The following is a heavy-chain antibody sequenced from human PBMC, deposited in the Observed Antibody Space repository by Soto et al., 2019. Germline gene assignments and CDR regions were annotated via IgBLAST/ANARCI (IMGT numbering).Heavy chain of an antibody. CDR2: TYYRSKCYN. Sequence: SQTLSLTCAISGDSVSSNSAAWNWIRQSPSRGLEWLGRTYYRSKCYNDYAVSVQSRITINPDTSKNPFSLQLNSVTSEDTAVYYCARDWDGSVYGMDVWGQGTTVTVSS. J-gene: IGHJ6*02. CDR3: ARDWDGSVYGMDV. CDR1: GDSVSSNSAA. V-gene: IGHV6-1*01. D-gene: IGHD1-26*01.